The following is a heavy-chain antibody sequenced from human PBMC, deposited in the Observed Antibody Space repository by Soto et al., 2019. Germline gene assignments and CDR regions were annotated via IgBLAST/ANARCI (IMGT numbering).Heavy chain of an antibody. V-gene: IGHV4-31*02. Sequence: SETLSLTCTVSGGSISSGGYYWSWIRQHPGKGLEWIGYIYYSGSTYYNPSLKSRVTISVDTSKNQFSLRLSSVTAADTAVYYCARDRVEYSSSWYRWFDPWGQGTLVTVSS. D-gene: IGHD6-13*01. CDR1: GGSISSGGYY. CDR3: ARDRVEYSSSWYRWFDP. CDR2: IYYSGST. J-gene: IGHJ5*02.